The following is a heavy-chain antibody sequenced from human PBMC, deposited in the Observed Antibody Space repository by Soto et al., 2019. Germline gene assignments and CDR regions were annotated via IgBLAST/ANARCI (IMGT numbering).Heavy chain of an antibody. CDR1: GFTFSSYS. D-gene: IGHD3-9*01. CDR2: ISSSSSYI. J-gene: IGHJ5*02. Sequence: EVQLVESGGGLVKPGGSLRLSCAASGFTFSSYSMNWVRQAPGKGLEWVSSISSSSSYIYYADSVKGRFTISRDNAKNSLYLQMNSLRAEDTAVYYCARDPRGLRYPDRQSQPWGQGTLVTVSS. CDR3: ARDPRGLRYPDRQSQP. V-gene: IGHV3-21*01.